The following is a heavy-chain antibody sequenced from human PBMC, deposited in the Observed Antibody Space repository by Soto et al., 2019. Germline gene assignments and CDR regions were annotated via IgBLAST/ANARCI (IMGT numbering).Heavy chain of an antibody. CDR3: ARHGSIGARLNYFDP. D-gene: IGHD6-6*01. CDR2: IYPGDYDT. V-gene: IGHV5-51*01. Sequence: GESLKISCQGSGYNFDSFWIGWVRQMPGKGLEWMGIIYPGDYDTRYNPSFQGQVTMSADKSTSTVYLQWSSLKASDTAIYYCARHGSIGARLNYFDPWGQGTLVTVSS. CDR1: GYNFDSFW. J-gene: IGHJ5*02.